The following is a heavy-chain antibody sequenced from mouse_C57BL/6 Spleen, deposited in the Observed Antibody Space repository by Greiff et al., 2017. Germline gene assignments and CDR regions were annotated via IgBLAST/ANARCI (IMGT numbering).Heavy chain of an antibody. D-gene: IGHD1-1*01. J-gene: IGHJ2*01. V-gene: IGHV1-82*01. CDR1: GYAFSSSW. CDR3: ARGATTVVFDY. CDR2: IYPGDGDT. Sequence: QLQQSGPELVKPGASVKISCKASGYAFSSSWMNWVKQRPGKGLEWIGRIYPGDGDTNYNGKFKGKATLTADKSSSTAYMQLSSLTSEDSAVYFCARGATTVVFDYWGQGTTLTVSS.